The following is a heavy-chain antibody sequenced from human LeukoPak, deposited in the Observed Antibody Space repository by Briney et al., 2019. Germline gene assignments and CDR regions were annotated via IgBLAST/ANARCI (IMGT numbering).Heavy chain of an antibody. D-gene: IGHD1-14*01. CDR1: GYSFTSYG. Sequence: GASVKVSCKASGYSFTSYGFSWVRQAPGQGLEWMGWVSPYNGDTKYAQKFQGRVSMTTDKSTSTAYMELKSLRSDDTAVYFCARVQAAAPGTSYLHYYMDVWGKGTTVIVSS. V-gene: IGHV1-18*01. J-gene: IGHJ6*03. CDR3: ARVQAAAPGTSYLHYYMDV. CDR2: VSPYNGDT.